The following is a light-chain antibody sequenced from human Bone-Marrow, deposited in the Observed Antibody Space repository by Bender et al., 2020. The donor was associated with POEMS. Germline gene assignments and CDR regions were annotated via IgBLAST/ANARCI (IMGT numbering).Light chain of an antibody. V-gene: IGLV2-14*01. CDR1: SNDVGGYNY. J-gene: IGLJ2*01. Sequence: QSALTQPASVSGSLGQSIAISCTGTSNDVGGYNYVSWYQQHPGKAPKLLIYDVSERPSGVSNRFSGSKSGNTASLTISGLQAEDEADYSCSSYTSSSAVVFGGGTKLTVL. CDR3: SSYTSSSAVV. CDR2: DVS.